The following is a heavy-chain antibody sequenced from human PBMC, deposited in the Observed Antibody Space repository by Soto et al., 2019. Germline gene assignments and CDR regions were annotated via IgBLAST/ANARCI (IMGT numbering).Heavy chain of an antibody. CDR3: ARATGGGMIVVVTFDY. D-gene: IGHD3-22*01. V-gene: IGHV4-38-2*01. J-gene: IGHJ4*02. CDR2: IYHSGST. CDR1: GYSISSGYY. Sequence: SETLSLTCAVSGYSISSGYYWGLIRQPPGKGLEWIGSIYHSGSTYYNPSLKSRVTISVDTSKNQFSLKLSSVTAADTAVYYCARATGGGMIVVVTFDYWGQGTLVTVSS.